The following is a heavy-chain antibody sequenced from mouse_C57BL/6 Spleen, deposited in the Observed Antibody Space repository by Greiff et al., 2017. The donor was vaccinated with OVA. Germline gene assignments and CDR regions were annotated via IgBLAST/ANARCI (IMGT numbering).Heavy chain of an antibody. CDR1: GYTFTTYR. J-gene: IGHJ1*03. D-gene: IGHD1-1*01. CDR2: IYPGGGYT. CDR3: AREGGSSTLSLSFDV. V-gene: IGHV1-63*01. Sequence: QVQLQQSGAELVRPGTSVKMSCKASGYTFTTYRIGWAKQRPGHGLEWIGDIYPGGGYTKYNEKFKGKSTLTADKSSSTAYMQFSRLTSDDSAIYYGAREGGSSTLSLSFDVWGTGTTLTVSS.